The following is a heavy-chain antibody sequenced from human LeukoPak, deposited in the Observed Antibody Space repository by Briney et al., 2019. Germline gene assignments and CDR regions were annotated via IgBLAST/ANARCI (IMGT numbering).Heavy chain of an antibody. CDR2: INPSGGST. CDR1: GYTFTSYY. J-gene: IGHJ3*02. CDR3: ARMAGEQQLVSAFDI. V-gene: IGHV1-46*01. Sequence: ASVKVSCKASGYTFTSYYMHWVRQAPGQGLEWMGIINPSGGSTSYAQKFQGRVTMTRDTSTSTVYMELCSLRSEDTAVYYCARMAGEQQLVSAFDIWGQGTMVTVSS. D-gene: IGHD6-13*01.